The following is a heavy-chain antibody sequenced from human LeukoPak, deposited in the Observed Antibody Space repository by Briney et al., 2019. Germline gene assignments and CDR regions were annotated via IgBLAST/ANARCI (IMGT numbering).Heavy chain of an antibody. CDR3: ARLLSYDILTDNYYKYYMDV. CDR2: IFHSGRT. CDR1: GGSIRDNNYY. J-gene: IGHJ6*03. V-gene: IGHV4-39*01. D-gene: IGHD3-9*01. Sequence: SETLSLTCTVSGGSIRDNNYYWGWIRQPPGKGLEWIGGIFHSGRTFYNPSLRSRVSMSADTSKKQIALTVSSVTAADTAVYYCARLLSYDILTDNYYKYYMDVWGKGATVTASS.